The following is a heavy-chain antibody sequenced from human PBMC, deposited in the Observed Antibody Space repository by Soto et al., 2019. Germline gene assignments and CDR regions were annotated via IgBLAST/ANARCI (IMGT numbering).Heavy chain of an antibody. CDR2: INPNSGGT. V-gene: IGHV1-2*06. CDR1: GYTFTGYH. D-gene: IGHD2-21*01. CDR3: GRDPMGHNHQAMDV. Sequence: ASVKVSCKASGYTFTGYHLHWVRQAPGLGLEWMGRINPNSGGTNYAQKFQDRVTRTTDTSISTAYMELSKLRYDDTAVYFCGRDPMGHNHQAMDVWGQGTTVTVSS. J-gene: IGHJ6*02.